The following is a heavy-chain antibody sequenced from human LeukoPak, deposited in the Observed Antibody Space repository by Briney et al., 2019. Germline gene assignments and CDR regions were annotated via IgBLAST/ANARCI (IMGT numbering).Heavy chain of an antibody. J-gene: IGHJ5*02. V-gene: IGHV4-39*01. CDR3: ANIIVGAIS. CDR2: IYYRGST. CDR1: GGSISSSSYY. Sequence: PSETLSLTCTVSGGSISSSSYYWGWIRQPPGKGLEWIGSIYYRGSTYYNPSLKSRVTISVDTSKNQFSLKLGSVTAADTAVYYCANIIVGAISWGQGTLVTVSS. D-gene: IGHD1-26*01.